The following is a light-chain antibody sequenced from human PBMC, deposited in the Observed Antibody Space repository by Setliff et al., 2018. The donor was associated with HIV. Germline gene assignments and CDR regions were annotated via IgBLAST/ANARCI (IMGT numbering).Light chain of an antibody. J-gene: IGKJ4*02. CDR3: QQYDSSPLT. V-gene: IGKV3-20*01. CDR2: GAS. CDR1: PSLGSNS. Sequence: EVVLTQSPGTLSLSPGQRVTLSCRASPSLGSNSLAWYQQIPGQTPRLLIYGASSRANGIPDRFSGSGSGTDFTLTIRRLEPEDFAVYYCQQYDSSPLTFGGGTRWIS.